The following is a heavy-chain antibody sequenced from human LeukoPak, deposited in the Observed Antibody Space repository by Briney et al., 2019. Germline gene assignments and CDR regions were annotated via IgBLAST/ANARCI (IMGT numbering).Heavy chain of an antibody. CDR1: GGTFSSYA. Sequence: ASVKVSCKASGGTFSSYAISWVRQAPGQGLEWMGRIIPILGIANYAQKFQGRVTITADKSTSTAYMELNSLRSEDTAVYYCARWRSRYGDYVAWGQGTLVTVSS. D-gene: IGHD4-17*01. V-gene: IGHV1-69*04. CDR3: ARWRSRYGDYVA. CDR2: IIPILGIA. J-gene: IGHJ5*02.